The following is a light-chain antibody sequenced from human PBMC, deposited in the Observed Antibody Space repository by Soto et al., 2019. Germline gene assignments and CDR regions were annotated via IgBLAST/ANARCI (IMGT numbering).Light chain of an antibody. CDR1: SSDVGGYDY. CDR2: EVT. V-gene: IGLV2-8*01. CDR3: SSYAGRTLYV. J-gene: IGLJ1*01. Sequence: QSALTQPPSASGSPGQSVTISCTGTSSDVGGYDYVSWYQQRPGKAPKLLIHEVTKRPSGVPDRFSGSKSGNTASLTVSGLQAEDQPDYYCSSYAGRTLYVFGTGTKVTVL.